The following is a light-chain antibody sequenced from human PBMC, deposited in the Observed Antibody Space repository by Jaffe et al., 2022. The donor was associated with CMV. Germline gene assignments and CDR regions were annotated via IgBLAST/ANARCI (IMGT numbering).Light chain of an antibody. Sequence: SYVLTQPPSVSVAPGETAKITCGGNNIGTKSVHWYQQRPGQAPLMVIYFYNDRPSGIPERFSGSNSGNTATLTISRVEAGDEADYYCQVWDISSDQVVFGGGTKLTVL. CDR1: NIGTKS. CDR3: QVWDISSDQVV. V-gene: IGLV3-21*04. CDR2: FYN. J-gene: IGLJ2*01.